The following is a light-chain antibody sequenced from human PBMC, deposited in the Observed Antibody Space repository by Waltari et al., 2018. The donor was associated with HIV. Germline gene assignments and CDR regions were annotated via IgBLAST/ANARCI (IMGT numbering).Light chain of an antibody. CDR2: GSS. Sequence: DIVLTQSPGTLYLSPGERDTLTCRASQSVSSTYLAWYQQKPGQAPRLLIYGSSSRATGIPDRFSGSGSGTDFTLTISRLEPEDFAVYYCQQYGTSPLTFGPGTKVDIK. V-gene: IGKV3-20*01. J-gene: IGKJ3*01. CDR1: QSVSSTY. CDR3: QQYGTSPLT.